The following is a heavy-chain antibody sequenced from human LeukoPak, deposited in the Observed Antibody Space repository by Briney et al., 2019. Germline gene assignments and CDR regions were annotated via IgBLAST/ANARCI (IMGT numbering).Heavy chain of an antibody. J-gene: IGHJ5*02. Sequence: ASVKVSCKAAGYTFTGYYMHWVRQAPGQGLEWMGRINPNSGGTNYAQKFQGRVTMTRDTSISTAYMELSRLGSDDTAVYYCARAHGWGNWFDPWGQGTLVTVFS. D-gene: IGHD3-16*01. V-gene: IGHV1-2*06. CDR2: INPNSGGT. CDR1: GYTFTGYY. CDR3: ARAHGWGNWFDP.